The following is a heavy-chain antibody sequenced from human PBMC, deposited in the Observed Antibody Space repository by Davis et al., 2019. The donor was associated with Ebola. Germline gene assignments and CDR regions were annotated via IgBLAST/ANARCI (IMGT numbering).Heavy chain of an antibody. CDR3: ARHSNYYYYYYGMDV. Sequence: GESLKISCKGSGYSFTTYWIGWVRQMPGKGLEWRGIIYPGDSDTRYSPSFQGQVTISADKSISTAYLQWSSLKASDTAMYYCARHSNYYYYYYGMDVWGKGTTVTVSS. D-gene: IGHD2-8*01. CDR1: GYSFTTYW. CDR2: IYPGDSDT. V-gene: IGHV5-51*01. J-gene: IGHJ6*04.